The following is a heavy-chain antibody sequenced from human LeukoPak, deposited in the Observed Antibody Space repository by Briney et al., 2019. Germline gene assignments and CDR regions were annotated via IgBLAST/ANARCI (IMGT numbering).Heavy chain of an antibody. CDR2: IYSGGST. V-gene: IGHV3-53*01. Sequence: PGGSLRLSCAASGFTVSSNYMGWVRQAPGKGLEWVSVIYSGGSTYYADSVKGRFTISRDNSKNTLYLQMNSLRAKDTAVYYCARVGDCGGDCYPNWFDPWGQGTLVTVSS. J-gene: IGHJ5*02. D-gene: IGHD2-21*02. CDR3: ARVGDCGGDCYPNWFDP. CDR1: GFTVSSNY.